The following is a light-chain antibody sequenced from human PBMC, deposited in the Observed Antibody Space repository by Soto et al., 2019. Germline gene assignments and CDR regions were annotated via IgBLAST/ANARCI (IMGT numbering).Light chain of an antibody. Sequence: DIQMTQSPSTLSASVGDRVTITCRASQTIGRWLAWYQQKPGRAPNLLPYKASSLQSGVPSRFSGSGSGTEFTLTITSLQPDDFATYYCQQYDNSSPTFGQGTKLEIK. CDR1: QTIGRW. CDR2: KAS. V-gene: IGKV1-5*03. CDR3: QQYDNSSPT. J-gene: IGKJ2*01.